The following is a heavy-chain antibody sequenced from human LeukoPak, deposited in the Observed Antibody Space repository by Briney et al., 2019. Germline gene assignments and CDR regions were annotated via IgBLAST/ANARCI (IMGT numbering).Heavy chain of an antibody. CDR1: GFNFRTSW. CDR3: AKLAMFAVVGIPESDSGH. J-gene: IGHJ4*02. D-gene: IGHD3-3*01. V-gene: IGHV3-7*03. CDR2: IRYDGTVK. Sequence: GGSLRLSCTASGFNFRTSWMSWVRQSPAKGLEFLANIRYDGTVKNYVDSVKGRFTISRDNPRNSVYLQMDSLRAEDTAVYYCAKLAMFAVVGIPESDSGHWGQGTLVTVSS.